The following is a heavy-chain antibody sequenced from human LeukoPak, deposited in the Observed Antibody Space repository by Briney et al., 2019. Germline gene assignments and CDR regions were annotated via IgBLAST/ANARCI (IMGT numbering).Heavy chain of an antibody. D-gene: IGHD4-17*01. CDR1: GFTFSSYA. CDR3: ARDYGGDYGSV. J-gene: IGHJ4*02. Sequence: HAGGSLRLSCAGSGFTFSSYAMHWVRQAPGKGLEWVAVISYDGSNKYYADSVKGRFTISRDNSKNTLYLQMNSLRAEDTAVYYCARDYGGDYGSVWGQGTLVTVSS. V-gene: IGHV3-30-3*01. CDR2: ISYDGSNK.